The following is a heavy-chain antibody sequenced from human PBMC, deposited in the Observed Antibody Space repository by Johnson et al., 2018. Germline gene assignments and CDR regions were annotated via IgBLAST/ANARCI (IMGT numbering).Heavy chain of an antibody. D-gene: IGHD3-22*01. V-gene: IGHV3-30-3*01. J-gene: IGHJ1*01. CDR1: GFTFSSYA. Sequence: QVQLVESGGGVVQXGRSLRLXCAASGFTFSSYAMHWVRQAPGKGLEWVAVISYDGSNKYYADPVKGRFTISRDNSKNTLYRQMNSLRAEDTAVYYCARDGHTIYDSSGYVPSEYFQHWGQGTLVTVSS. CDR3: ARDGHTIYDSSGYVPSEYFQH. CDR2: ISYDGSNK.